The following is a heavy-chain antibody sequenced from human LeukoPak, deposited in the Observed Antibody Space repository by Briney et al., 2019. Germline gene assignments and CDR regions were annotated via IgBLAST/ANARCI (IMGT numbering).Heavy chain of an antibody. Sequence: ASVKVSCKASGYIFTIYGITWVRQAPGQGLEWMGWISAYNGNTNYAQKIQGRVTLTTDTSTSTAYMELRSLRSDDTAVYYCARDRLMTTVTTVLYGMDVWGQGTTVTVSS. CDR1: GYIFTIYG. J-gene: IGHJ6*02. D-gene: IGHD4-17*01. CDR3: ARDRLMTTVTTVLYGMDV. CDR2: ISAYNGNT. V-gene: IGHV1-18*01.